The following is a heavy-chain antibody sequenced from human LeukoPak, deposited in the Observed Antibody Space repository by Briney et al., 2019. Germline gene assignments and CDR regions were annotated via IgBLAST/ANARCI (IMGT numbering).Heavy chain of an antibody. J-gene: IGHJ6*02. V-gene: IGHV3-23*01. CDR2: ISGSGGST. Sequence: GGSLRLSCAASGFTFSSYAMSWVRQAPGKGLEWVSAISGSGGSTYYADSVKGRFTISRDNPKNTLYLQMNSLRAEDTAVYYCAKTKGYCSGGSCYSYYYYGMDVWGQGTTVTVSS. CDR3: AKTKGYCSGGSCYSYYYYGMDV. D-gene: IGHD2-15*01. CDR1: GFTFSSYA.